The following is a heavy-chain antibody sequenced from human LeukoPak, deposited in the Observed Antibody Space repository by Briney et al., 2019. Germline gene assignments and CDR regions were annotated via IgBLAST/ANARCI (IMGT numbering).Heavy chain of an antibody. Sequence: GGSLRLSCAASGFTFSNYAMRWVRQAPGKGLEWVSAISGSGGSTYYADSVKGRFTISRDKSKNTLYLQMNSLRAEDTAVYYCAKVDRSHFDYWGQGTLVTVSS. V-gene: IGHV3-23*01. CDR3: AKVDRSHFDY. CDR1: GFTFSNYA. CDR2: ISGSGGST. D-gene: IGHD6-13*01. J-gene: IGHJ4*02.